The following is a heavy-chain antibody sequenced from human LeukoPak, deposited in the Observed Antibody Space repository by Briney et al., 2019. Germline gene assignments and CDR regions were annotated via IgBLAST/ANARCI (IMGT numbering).Heavy chain of an antibody. Sequence: GGSLRLSCAASGFTFSDFCMSWIRQAPGKGLEFISYISGGGDTIFYADSVKGRFTISRDNAKNPLYLQMNSLRAEDTAVYYCARVHCSGGGCSSWGQGTLVTVSS. D-gene: IGHD2-15*01. V-gene: IGHV3-11*01. CDR1: GFTFSDFC. CDR2: ISGGGDTI. J-gene: IGHJ4*02. CDR3: ARVHCSGGGCSS.